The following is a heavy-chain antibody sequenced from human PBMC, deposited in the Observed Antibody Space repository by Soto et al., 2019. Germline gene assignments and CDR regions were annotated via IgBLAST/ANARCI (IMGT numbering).Heavy chain of an antibody. V-gene: IGHV3-74*01. CDR3: ARVSPVLLWFGEFYHGDY. CDR2: INSDGSST. CDR1: GFTFSSYW. J-gene: IGHJ4*02. D-gene: IGHD3-10*01. Sequence: EVQLVESGGGLVQPGGSLRLSCAASGFTFSSYWMHWVRQAPGKGLVWVSRINSDGSSTSYADSVKGRFTISRDNAKNTRYLQMNSLRAEDTAVYYCARVSPVLLWFGEFYHGDYWGQGTLVTVSS.